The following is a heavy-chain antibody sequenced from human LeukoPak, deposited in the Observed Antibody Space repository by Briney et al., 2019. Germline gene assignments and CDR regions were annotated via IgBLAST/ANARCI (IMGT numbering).Heavy chain of an antibody. CDR2: IYYSGST. CDR3: ARSVIAAAGTFDP. Sequence: PSETLSLTCTVYGGSISSYYWSWIRQPPGKGLEWIGYIYYSGSTNYNPSLKSRVTISVDTSKSQFSLKLSSVTAADTAVYYCARSVIAAAGTFDPWGQGTLVTVSS. V-gene: IGHV4-59*01. D-gene: IGHD6-13*01. J-gene: IGHJ5*02. CDR1: GGSISSYY.